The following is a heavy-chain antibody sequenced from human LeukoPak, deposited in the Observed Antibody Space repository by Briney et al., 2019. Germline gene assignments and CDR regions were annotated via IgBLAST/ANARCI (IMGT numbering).Heavy chain of an antibody. V-gene: IGHV3-30-3*01. CDR3: ARGPERTGVGTRYYYDMDV. J-gene: IGHJ6*02. Sequence: GGSLRLSCAASGFTFSSYAMHWVRQAPGKGLEWVAVISYDGSNKYYADSVKGRFTISRDNYKNTLYLQMNSLRAEDTAVYYCARGPERTGVGTRYYYDMDVWGQGTTVTVSS. D-gene: IGHD2-8*01. CDR1: GFTFSSYA. CDR2: ISYDGSNK.